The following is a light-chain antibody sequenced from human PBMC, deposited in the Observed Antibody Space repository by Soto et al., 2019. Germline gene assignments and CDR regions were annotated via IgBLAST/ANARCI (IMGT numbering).Light chain of an antibody. CDR1: QDIKNF. J-gene: IGKJ2*01. Sequence: EIQMTQSPSSLPASVGDRVTIACQASQDIKNFLNWYQQRPGEAPKLLIFHTSNLEAGVPSRFSGSGSGTSFTLTITSLQPEDFATYYCQQYETRPYTFAPGTKVDIK. CDR3: QQYETRPYT. V-gene: IGKV1-33*01. CDR2: HTS.